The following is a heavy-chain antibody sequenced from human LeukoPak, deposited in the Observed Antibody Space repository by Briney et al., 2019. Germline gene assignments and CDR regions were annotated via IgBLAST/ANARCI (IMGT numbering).Heavy chain of an antibody. J-gene: IGHJ4*02. CDR3: AREWGAVAGTFDY. CDR1: GYTLTELS. D-gene: IGHD6-19*01. Sequence: ASVKVSCKVSGYTLTELSMHWVRQAPGKGLEWMGWISAYNGNTNYAQKLQGRVTMTTDTSTSTAYMELRSLRSDDTAVYYCAREWGAVAGTFDYWGQGTLVTVSS. CDR2: ISAYNGNT. V-gene: IGHV1-18*01.